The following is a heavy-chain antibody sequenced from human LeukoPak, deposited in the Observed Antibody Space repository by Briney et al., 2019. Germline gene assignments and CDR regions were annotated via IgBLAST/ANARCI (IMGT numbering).Heavy chain of an antibody. CDR1: GYTFTGHY. CDR3: ARDLGVVVATTPDY. V-gene: IGHV1-2*07. CDR2: IYPSSGDI. Sequence: ATVKVSCKASGYTFTGHYMHWVRQAPGQGLEWMGWIYPSSGDIDYSHIFEGRVTMTRDTSISTAYMELSRLRSDDTAVYYCARDLGVVVATTPDYWGQGTLVTVSS. D-gene: IGHD5-12*01. J-gene: IGHJ4*02.